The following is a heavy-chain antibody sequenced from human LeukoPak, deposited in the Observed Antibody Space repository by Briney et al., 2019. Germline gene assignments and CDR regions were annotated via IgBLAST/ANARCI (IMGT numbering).Heavy chain of an antibody. CDR3: ARTGASGYDSVDY. Sequence: GGSLRLSCAASGFTFSSYWMSWVRQAPGKGLEWVANIKQDGSEKYYVDSVKGRFTISRDNAKNSLYLQMNSLRAEDTAVYYCARTGASGYDSVDYWGQGTLVTVSS. J-gene: IGHJ4*02. CDR2: IKQDGSEK. D-gene: IGHD5-12*01. CDR1: GFTFSSYW. V-gene: IGHV3-7*01.